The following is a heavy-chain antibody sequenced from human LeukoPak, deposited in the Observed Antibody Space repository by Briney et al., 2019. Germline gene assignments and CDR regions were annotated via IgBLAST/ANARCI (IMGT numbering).Heavy chain of an antibody. CDR2: IYYSGST. J-gene: IGHJ5*02. D-gene: IGHD5-12*01. V-gene: IGHV4-30-4*01. CDR3: ARVSDYVLVSGWFDP. Sequence: SETLSLTCIVSGGSISSGDYYWSWIRQPPGKGLEWIGYIYYSGSTYYNPSLKSRVTISVDTSKNQFSLKLSSVTAADTAVYYCARVSDYVLVSGWFDPWGQGTLVTVSS. CDR1: GGSISSGDYY.